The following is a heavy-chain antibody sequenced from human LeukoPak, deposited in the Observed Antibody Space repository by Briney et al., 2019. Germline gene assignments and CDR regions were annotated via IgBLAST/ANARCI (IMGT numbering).Heavy chain of an antibody. J-gene: IGHJ3*01. CDR2: INSDGSDT. Sequence: PGGSLRLSCAASGFTFSTYWMHRVRQGPGKGLVWVSRINSDGSDTIYADSVKGRFTVSRDNAKNTLYLQVDSLRAEDTAVYYCARGGGDHAFDVWGQGTMVTVSS. D-gene: IGHD2-21*02. CDR1: GFTFSTYW. V-gene: IGHV3-74*01. CDR3: ARGGGDHAFDV.